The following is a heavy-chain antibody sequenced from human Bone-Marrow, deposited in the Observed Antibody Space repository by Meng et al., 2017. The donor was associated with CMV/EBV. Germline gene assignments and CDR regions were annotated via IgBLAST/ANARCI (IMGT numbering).Heavy chain of an antibody. J-gene: IGHJ2*01. Sequence: GESLKISCAASGFTFSSYSMNWVRQAPGKGLEWVAVISYDGSNKYYADSVKGRFTISRDNSRNMLYLQMNSLRAEDTAVYYCARDLGYCSNGVCRLDWYFDLWGRGTLVTVSS. CDR3: ARDLGYCSNGVCRLDWYFDL. CDR1: GFTFSSYS. D-gene: IGHD2-8*01. V-gene: IGHV3-30*03. CDR2: ISYDGSNK.